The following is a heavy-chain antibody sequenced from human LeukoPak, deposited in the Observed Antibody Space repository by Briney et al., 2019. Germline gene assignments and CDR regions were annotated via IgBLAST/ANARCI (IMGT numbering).Heavy chain of an antibody. CDR1: SGSISTSNYY. CDR3: ARDMADSSGYYTPFDY. J-gene: IGHJ4*02. Sequence: SETLSLTCTVSSGSISTSNYYWGWVRQPPGKALEWIGNIFYSGSTYYNPSLKSRVTISVDTSKNQFSLKLSSVTAADTAVYYCARDMADSSGYYTPFDYWGQGTLVTVSS. V-gene: IGHV4-39*07. CDR2: IFYSGST. D-gene: IGHD3-22*01.